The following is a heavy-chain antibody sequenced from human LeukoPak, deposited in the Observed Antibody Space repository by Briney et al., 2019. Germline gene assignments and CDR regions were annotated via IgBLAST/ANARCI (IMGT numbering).Heavy chain of an antibody. CDR2: ISSTGYTT. Sequence: GGSLRLSCAASGFSFSEYCMAWIRQAPGKRLQWVSYISSTGYTTDYVDSVKGRFTISKDNAKNSLYLEMKSLRAEDTAVYYCGRVAGVEFISVWGQGTLVTVSS. D-gene: IGHD2-15*01. J-gene: IGHJ4*02. CDR3: GRVAGVEFISV. CDR1: GFSFSEYC. V-gene: IGHV3-11*01.